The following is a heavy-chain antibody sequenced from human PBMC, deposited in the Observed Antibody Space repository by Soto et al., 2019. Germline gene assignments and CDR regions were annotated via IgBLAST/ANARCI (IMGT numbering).Heavy chain of an antibody. Sequence: QVQLVESGGGLVKPGGSLRLSCAVSGFTFSDYYMTWIRQAPGKGLEWVSYISSSTSHTNYADSVKGRFTISRDNAKTSLFRKRNSLRAEDTAVYYCARGRGAAADYFDFWGQGTLVTVSS. CDR1: GFTFSDYY. CDR3: ARGRGAAADYFDF. V-gene: IGHV3-11*05. J-gene: IGHJ4*02. CDR2: ISSSTSHT. D-gene: IGHD6-13*01.